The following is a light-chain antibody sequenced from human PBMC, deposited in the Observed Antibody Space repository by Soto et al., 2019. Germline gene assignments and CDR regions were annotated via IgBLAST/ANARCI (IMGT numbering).Light chain of an antibody. Sequence: EIVLTHSAGTLSLSPGETSTLSCRASQTGDSRYLAWYQQKRGQAPRLLIYAASSRATGVPDRFSGSGSGTDFTLTIRRLEPEDFAVYYCQQYDSTVWTFGQGTKVDIK. CDR2: AAS. CDR1: QTGDSRY. V-gene: IGKV3-20*01. J-gene: IGKJ1*01. CDR3: QQYDSTVWT.